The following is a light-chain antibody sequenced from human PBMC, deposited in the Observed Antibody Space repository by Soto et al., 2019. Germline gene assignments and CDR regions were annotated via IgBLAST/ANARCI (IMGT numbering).Light chain of an antibody. CDR3: SSYTSSSTLG. V-gene: IGLV2-14*01. CDR2: DVS. Sequence: QSALTQPASVSGSPGQSITISCTGTSSDVGGYNYVSWYQQHPGKAPKLMIYDVSNRPSGVSNRFSGSKSGNTASLTFSGLQAEDEADYYCSSYTSSSTLGFGTGTRSPS. J-gene: IGLJ1*01. CDR1: SSDVGGYNY.